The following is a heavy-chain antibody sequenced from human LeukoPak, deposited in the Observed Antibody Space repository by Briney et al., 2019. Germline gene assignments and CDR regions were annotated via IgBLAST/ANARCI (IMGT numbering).Heavy chain of an antibody. V-gene: IGHV4-4*07. Sequence: SETLSLTCTVSGGPISSYHWRWFRQPAGKGLEWIGRLSTSGSPNYNPSLKSRVTMSVDTSKNQSSLKLSSVTAADTAVYYCARGPYYCNGDSCYPCFDYWGQGTLVTVSS. CDR2: LSTSGSP. D-gene: IGHD2-15*01. J-gene: IGHJ4*02. CDR1: GGPISSYH. CDR3: ARGPYYCNGDSCYPCFDY.